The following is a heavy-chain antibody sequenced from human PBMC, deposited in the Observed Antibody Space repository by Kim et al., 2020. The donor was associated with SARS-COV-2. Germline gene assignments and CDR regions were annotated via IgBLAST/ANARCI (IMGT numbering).Heavy chain of an antibody. Sequence: TANYEPKFPGRVTITADESTGTAYMELGSLGSEDTAVYYCARGLQGYFDYWGQGTLVTVSS. V-gene: IGHV1-69*01. D-gene: IGHD4-4*01. CDR2: TA. J-gene: IGHJ4*02. CDR3: ARGLQGYFDY.